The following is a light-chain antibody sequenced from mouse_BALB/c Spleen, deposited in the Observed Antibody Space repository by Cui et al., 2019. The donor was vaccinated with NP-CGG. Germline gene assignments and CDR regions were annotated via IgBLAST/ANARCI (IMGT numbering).Light chain of an antibody. Sequence: QDVLTQESELSTSPGETVTLTCRSNTGTVTTSNYANWVQEKPDHLFTGLIGGTNNRAPGVPARFSASLIGDKAALTITGAQTEDEAIYFCALWYSNHWVFGGGTKLTVL. CDR1: TGTVTTSNY. CDR3: ALWYSNHWV. V-gene: IGLV1*01. CDR2: GTN. J-gene: IGLJ1*01.